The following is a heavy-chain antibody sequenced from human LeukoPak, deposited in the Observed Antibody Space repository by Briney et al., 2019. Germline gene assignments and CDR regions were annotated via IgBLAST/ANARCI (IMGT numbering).Heavy chain of an antibody. D-gene: IGHD5-18*01. CDR2: IYHSGST. CDR1: GYSISSGYY. J-gene: IGHJ4*02. V-gene: IGHV4-38-2*02. Sequence: SETLSLTCTVSGYSISSGYYWGWIRQPPGKGLEWIGSIYHSGSTYYNPSLKSRVTISVDTSKNQFSLKLSSVTAADTAVYYCAKSRGYSYKYYFDYWGQGTLVTVSS. CDR3: AKSRGYSYKYYFDY.